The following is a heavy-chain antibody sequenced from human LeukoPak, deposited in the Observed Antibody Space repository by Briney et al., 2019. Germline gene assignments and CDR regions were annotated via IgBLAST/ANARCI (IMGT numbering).Heavy chain of an antibody. CDR2: INSDESIT. CDR3: ARGLVLGFLDY. J-gene: IGHJ4*02. V-gene: IGHV3-74*01. D-gene: IGHD4-11*01. Sequence: GGSLRPSYAAAGFIFSSSWMYWVRQAPGKGLVWVSRINSDESITTYADSVKGRFTISRDDAKNTLYLQMNSLRAEDTAVYYCARGLVLGFLDYWGQGTPVTVSS. CDR1: GFIFSSSW.